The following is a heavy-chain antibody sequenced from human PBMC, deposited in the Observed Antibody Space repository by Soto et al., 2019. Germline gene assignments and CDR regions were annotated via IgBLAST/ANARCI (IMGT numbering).Heavy chain of an antibody. CDR1: GYTFTGYY. CDR3: ARSGTVTTGAYYYYGMDV. Sequence: QVQLVQSGAEVKKPGASVKVSCKASGYTFTGYYMHWVRQAPGQGLEWMGWINPNSGGTNYAQKFQGWVTMTRDTSISTAYMALSRLRSDDTAVYYCARSGTVTTGAYYYYGMDVWGQGTTVTVSS. V-gene: IGHV1-2*04. D-gene: IGHD4-17*01. J-gene: IGHJ6*02. CDR2: INPNSGGT.